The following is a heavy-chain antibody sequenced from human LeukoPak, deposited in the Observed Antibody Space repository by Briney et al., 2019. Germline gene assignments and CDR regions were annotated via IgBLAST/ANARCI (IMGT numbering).Heavy chain of an antibody. D-gene: IGHD1-1*01. CDR3: ARQGYNWNDLRCDY. J-gene: IGHJ4*02. Sequence: GEALMISCKGSGYSFTSYWISWVRRMPGKGVGWMGRIDPSDSYTNYSPSFQGHVTISADKSISTAYLQWSSLKASDTAMYYCARQGYNWNDLRCDYWGQGTLVTVSS. CDR2: IDPSDSYT. V-gene: IGHV5-10-1*01. CDR1: GYSFTSYW.